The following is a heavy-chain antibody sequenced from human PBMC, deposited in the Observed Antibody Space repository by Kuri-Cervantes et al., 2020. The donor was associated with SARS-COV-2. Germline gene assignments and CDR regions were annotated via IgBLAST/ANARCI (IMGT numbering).Heavy chain of an antibody. CDR1: GGSFSGYY. Sequence: SETLSLTCAVYGGSFSGYYWSWIRQPLGKGLEWIGEINHSGSTNYNPSLKSRVTISVDTSKNQFSLKLSSVTAADTAVYYCAVVDTFDSMAWGQGTLVTVSS. CDR2: INHSGST. V-gene: IGHV4-34*01. D-gene: IGHD5-18*01. J-gene: IGHJ4*02. CDR3: AVVDTFDSMA.